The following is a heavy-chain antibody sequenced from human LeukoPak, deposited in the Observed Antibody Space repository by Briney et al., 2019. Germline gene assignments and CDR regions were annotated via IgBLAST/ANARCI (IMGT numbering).Heavy chain of an antibody. Sequence: GSLRLSCAVSGFIFSTYSMNWVRQAPGKGLEWVSYISGSSSTIHYADSVKGRFTISRDNAKNSLYLQMNSLRADDTAVYYCARDRDGSGRSFDYWGQGILVTVSS. CDR3: ARDRDGSGRSFDY. V-gene: IGHV3-48*04. CDR1: GFIFSTYS. CDR2: ISGSSSTI. D-gene: IGHD3-10*01. J-gene: IGHJ4*02.